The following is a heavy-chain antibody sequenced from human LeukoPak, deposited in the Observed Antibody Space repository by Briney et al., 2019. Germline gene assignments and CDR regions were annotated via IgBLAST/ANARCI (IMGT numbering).Heavy chain of an antibody. CDR1: GFTFSSYG. CDR3: ARDKHLLDY. V-gene: IGHV3-30*03. Sequence: GGSLRLSCAASGFTFSSYGMHWVRQAPGKGLEWVAVISYDGSNKYYADSVKGRFTISRDNSKNTLYLQMNSLRAEDTAVYYCARDKHLLDYWGQGTLVTVSS. CDR2: ISYDGSNK. J-gene: IGHJ4*02.